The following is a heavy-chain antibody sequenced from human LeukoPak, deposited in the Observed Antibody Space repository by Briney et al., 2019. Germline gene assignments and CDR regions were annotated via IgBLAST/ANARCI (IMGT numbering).Heavy chain of an antibody. CDR3: ARAIDSYYYMDV. J-gene: IGHJ6*03. V-gene: IGHV1-18*01. CDR2: ISAYNGNT. Sequence: ASVKVSCKASGGTFSSYAISWVRQAPGQGLEWMGWISAYNGNTNYAQKLQGRVTMTTDTSTSTAYMELRSLRSDDTAVYYCARAIDSYYYMDVWGKGTTVTVSS. CDR1: GGTFSSYA.